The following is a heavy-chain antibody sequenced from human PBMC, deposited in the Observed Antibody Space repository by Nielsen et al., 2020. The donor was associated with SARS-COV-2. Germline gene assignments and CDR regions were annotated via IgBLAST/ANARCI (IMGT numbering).Heavy chain of an antibody. CDR3: ARDLTTKVNHYYYYYGMDV. CDR1: GGSISRYY. D-gene: IGHD4-11*01. V-gene: IGHV4-59*01. CDR2: IHYDGSA. J-gene: IGHJ6*02. Sequence: SETLSLTCTVSGGSISRYYWSWIRQPPGKGLEWIGYIHYDGSASYSPSFKSRVTISLDTSKSQFSLELSSVTAADTAVYYCARDLTTKVNHYYYYYGMDVWGQGTTVTVSS.